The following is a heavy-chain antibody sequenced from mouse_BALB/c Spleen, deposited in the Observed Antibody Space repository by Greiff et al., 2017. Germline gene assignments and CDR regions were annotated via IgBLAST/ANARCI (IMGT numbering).Heavy chain of an antibody. Sequence: VQLQQSGTVLARPGASVKMSCKASGYSFTSYWMHWVKQRPGQGLEWIGAIYPGNSDTSYNQKFKGKAKLTAVTSASTAYMELSSLTNEDSAVYYCTRDDGYYEGYWYFDGWGAGTTVTVSS. V-gene: IGHV1-5*01. CDR1: GYSFTSYW. CDR2: IYPGNSDT. J-gene: IGHJ1*01. CDR3: TRDDGYYEGYWYFDG. D-gene: IGHD2-3*01.